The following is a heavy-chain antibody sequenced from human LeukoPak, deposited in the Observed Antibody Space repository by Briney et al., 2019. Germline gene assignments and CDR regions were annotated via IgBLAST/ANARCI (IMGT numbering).Heavy chain of an antibody. CDR3: ARARPRDYYDSSGYNY. Sequence: GGSLRLSCAASGFTFSSYSMNWVRQAPGKGLEWVSSISSSSSYIYYADSVKGRFTISRDNAKNSLYLQMNSLRAEDTAVYYCARARPRDYYDSSGYNYWGQGTLVTVSS. CDR1: GFTFSSYS. J-gene: IGHJ4*02. CDR2: ISSSSSYI. V-gene: IGHV3-21*01. D-gene: IGHD3-22*01.